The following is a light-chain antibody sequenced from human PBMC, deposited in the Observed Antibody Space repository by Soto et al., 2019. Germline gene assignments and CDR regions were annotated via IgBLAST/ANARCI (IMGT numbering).Light chain of an antibody. CDR1: QTVYNN. CDR2: DAS. Sequence: EIVMTQSPATLSVSPGEGATLSCKASQTVYNNLAWYQQRPGQPPRLLLYDASTRSPGISDRSSGSGYGTEFTLTLSSLQSEDVTVYLCQPAGNWPLTLGGGTKVGIK. J-gene: IGKJ4*01. CDR3: QPAGNWPLT. V-gene: IGKV3-15*01.